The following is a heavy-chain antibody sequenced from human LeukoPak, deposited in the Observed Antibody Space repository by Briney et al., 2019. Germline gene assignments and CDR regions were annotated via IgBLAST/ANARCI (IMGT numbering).Heavy chain of an antibody. CDR1: GGSISSHF. J-gene: IGHJ4*02. CDR2: IYYTGST. Sequence: SETLSLTCTVSGGSISSHFWSWVRQPPGEGLEWIGSIYYTGSTNYNPSLKSRITMSVDTSKNQFSLKLSSVTAADTAVYYCARSYNSGSYYPYYFDYWGQGTLVTVSS. CDR3: ARSYNSGSYYPYYFDY. D-gene: IGHD3-10*01. V-gene: IGHV4-59*11.